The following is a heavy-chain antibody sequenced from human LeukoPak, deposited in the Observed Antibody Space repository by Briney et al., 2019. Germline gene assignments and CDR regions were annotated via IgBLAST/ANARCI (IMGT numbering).Heavy chain of an antibody. Sequence: GGSLRLSCAASGFTCSSYGMHWVRQAPGKGLEGVAVIWYDGSNKYYADSVKGRFTISRDNSKNTRYLQMNSLRAEDTAVYYCAREARTTGTHFDYWGQGTLVTVSS. V-gene: IGHV3-33*01. J-gene: IGHJ4*02. CDR1: GFTCSSYG. CDR2: IWYDGSNK. D-gene: IGHD1-1*01. CDR3: AREARTTGTHFDY.